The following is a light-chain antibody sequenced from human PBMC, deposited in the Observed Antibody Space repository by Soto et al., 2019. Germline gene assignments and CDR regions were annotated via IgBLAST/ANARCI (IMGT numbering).Light chain of an antibody. V-gene: IGKV3-15*01. CDR3: QQYNNWPYT. J-gene: IGKJ2*01. CDR2: GAS. Sequence: EIVMTPSPATLSVSPGARATLSCSASQSVSRNLAWYQQKPGQAPRLLIYGASTRATGIPARFSGSGSGTEFTLTISSLQSEDFAVYYCQQYNNWPYTFGQGTKLEIK. CDR1: QSVSRN.